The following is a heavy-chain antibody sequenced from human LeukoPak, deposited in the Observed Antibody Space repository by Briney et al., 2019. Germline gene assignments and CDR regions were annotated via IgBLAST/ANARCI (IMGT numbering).Heavy chain of an antibody. Sequence: PSETLSLTCAVYGGSFSGYYWSWIRQPPGKGLEWIGEINHSGGTNYNPSLKSRVTISVDTSKNQFSLKLSSVTAADTAVYYCARGRAVTSTYYYYMDVWGKGTTVTVSS. V-gene: IGHV4-34*01. D-gene: IGHD4-17*01. CDR2: INHSGGT. CDR3: ARGRAVTSTYYYYMDV. CDR1: GGSFSGYY. J-gene: IGHJ6*03.